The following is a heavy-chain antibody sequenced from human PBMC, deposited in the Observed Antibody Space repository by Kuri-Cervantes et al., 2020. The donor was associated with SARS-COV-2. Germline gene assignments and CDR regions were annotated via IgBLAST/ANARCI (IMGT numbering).Heavy chain of an antibody. V-gene: IGHV1-69*06. J-gene: IGHJ4*02. CDR3: ARGGPKNSYSSGPDY. CDR2: IIPIFGTA. CDR1: GGTFSSYA. Sequence: SVKVSCKASGGTFSSYAISWVRQAPGQGLEWMGGIIPIFGTANYAQKFQGRVTITADKSTSTAYMELSSLRSEDTAVYYCARGGPKNSYSSGPDYWGQGTLVTVSS. D-gene: IGHD6-19*01.